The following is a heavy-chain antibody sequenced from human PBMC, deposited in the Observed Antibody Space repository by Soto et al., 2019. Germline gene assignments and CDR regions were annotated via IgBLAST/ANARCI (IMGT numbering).Heavy chain of an antibody. CDR2: ISATGGGT. CDR3: AKDRRAGGNSAFYFDF. V-gene: IGHV3-23*01. D-gene: IGHD3-16*01. J-gene: IGHJ4*02. Sequence: GGSLRLSCAASGFKFSDYAMSWVRQAPGKGLEWVSLISATGGGTYYADSVKGRFTISRDNSHNTLYLQVHSLTAEDTAVYYCAKDRRAGGNSAFYFDFWGQGAQVTVSS. CDR1: GFKFSDYA.